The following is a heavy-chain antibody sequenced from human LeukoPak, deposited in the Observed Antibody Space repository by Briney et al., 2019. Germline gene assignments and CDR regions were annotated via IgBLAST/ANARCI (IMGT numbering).Heavy chain of an antibody. J-gene: IGHJ4*02. D-gene: IGHD6-13*01. V-gene: IGHV3-9*01. Sequence: PGGSLGLSCAASGFTFDDYAMHWVRQAPGKGLEWVSGISWNSGSIGYADSVKGRFTISRDNAKNSLYLQMNSLRAEDTALYYCAKGQVDVAAAGPFDYWGQGTLVTVSS. CDR2: ISWNSGSI. CDR3: AKGQVDVAAAGPFDY. CDR1: GFTFDDYA.